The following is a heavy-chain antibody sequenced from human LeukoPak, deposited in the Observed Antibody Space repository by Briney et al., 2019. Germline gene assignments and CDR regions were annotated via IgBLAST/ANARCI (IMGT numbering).Heavy chain of an antibody. J-gene: IGHJ4*02. Sequence: GASVKVSCKASGGTFSSYAISWVRQAPGQGLEWMGGIIPIFGTANYAQKFQGRVTITADESTSTAYMELSSLRSEDTAVYYCARTPRYCSSTSCYPDYWGQGTLVTVSS. CDR2: IIPIFGTA. CDR1: GGTFSSYA. D-gene: IGHD2-2*01. CDR3: ARTPRYCSSTSCYPDY. V-gene: IGHV1-69*01.